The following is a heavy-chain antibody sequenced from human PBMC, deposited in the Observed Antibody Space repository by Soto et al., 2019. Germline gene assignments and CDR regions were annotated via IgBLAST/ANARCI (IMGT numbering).Heavy chain of an antibody. CDR3: ARDLAAADY. Sequence: ASVKVSCKASGYTFTSYGISWVRQAPGQGLEWIGRINPYNGNTNYAQKFQGRVTMARDTSTSTVYMDLSSLRSDDTAVYYCARDLAAADYWGQGTLVTVSS. CDR1: GYTFTSYG. D-gene: IGHD6-13*01. V-gene: IGHV1-18*01. CDR2: INPYNGNT. J-gene: IGHJ4*02.